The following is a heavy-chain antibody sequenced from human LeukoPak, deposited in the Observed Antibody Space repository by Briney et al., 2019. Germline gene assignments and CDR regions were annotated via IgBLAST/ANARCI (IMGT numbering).Heavy chain of an antibody. Sequence: GASVKVSCKASGYTFTSYGISWVRQAPGQGLEWMGWISAYNGNTNYAQKLQGRVTMTTDTSTSTAYMELRSLRSDDTAVYYCARDAALCSGGSCYPEGYYYYYGMDVWGQGTTVTVSS. CDR3: ARDAALCSGGSCYPEGYYYYYGMDV. J-gene: IGHJ6*02. D-gene: IGHD2-15*01. CDR1: GYTFTSYG. CDR2: ISAYNGNT. V-gene: IGHV1-18*01.